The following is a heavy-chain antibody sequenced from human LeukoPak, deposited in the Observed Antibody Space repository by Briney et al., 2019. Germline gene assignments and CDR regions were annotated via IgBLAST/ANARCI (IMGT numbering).Heavy chain of an antibody. Sequence: GGSLGLSCAASGFNFSSYSMNWVGQAPGKGLELVSSISSSSSFRYYSDSVKGRFTISRDNANNSLYLQMNSLRAEDTAVYYCARESSGYFYWGQGTLVTVSS. D-gene: IGHD3-22*01. CDR3: ARESSGYFY. V-gene: IGHV3-21*01. J-gene: IGHJ4*02. CDR1: GFNFSSYS. CDR2: ISSSSSFR.